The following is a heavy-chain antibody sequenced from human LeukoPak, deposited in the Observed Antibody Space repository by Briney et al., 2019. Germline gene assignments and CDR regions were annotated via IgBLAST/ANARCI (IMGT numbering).Heavy chain of an antibody. Sequence: PGGSLRLSCVASGFTFSSNGMHWVRQAPGKGLEWVTFIQYDGSKKYYADSVKGRFTISRDNSKNTLYLEMNSLRAEDTAVYYCASQTPEGSYGYYLDYWGQGTLVTVSS. J-gene: IGHJ4*02. CDR2: IQYDGSKK. CDR1: GFTFSSNG. CDR3: ASQTPEGSYGYYLDY. V-gene: IGHV3-30*02. D-gene: IGHD5-18*01.